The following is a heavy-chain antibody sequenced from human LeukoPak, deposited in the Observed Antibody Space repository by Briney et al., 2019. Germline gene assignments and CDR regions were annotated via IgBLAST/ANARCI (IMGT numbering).Heavy chain of an antibody. D-gene: IGHD3-22*01. J-gene: IGHJ3*02. CDR2: IYYSGST. Sequence: PSETLSLTCTVSGGSISSSSYYWGWIRQPPGKGLEWIGSIYYSGSTYYNPSLKSRVTISVDTSKNQFSLKLSSVTAADTAVYYCARGLTSGYYALLLGGGHAFDIWGQGTMVTVSS. CDR1: GGSISSSSYY. CDR3: ARGLTSGYYALLLGGGHAFDI. V-gene: IGHV4-39*07.